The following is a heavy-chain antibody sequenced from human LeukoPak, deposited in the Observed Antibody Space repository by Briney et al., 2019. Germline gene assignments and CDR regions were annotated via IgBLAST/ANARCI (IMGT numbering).Heavy chain of an antibody. Sequence: PGGSLRLSCAASGFTFSSYAMSWVRQAPGKGLEWVSAISGSGGSTYYADSVKGRFTISRDNSKNTLYLQMNSLRAEDTAVYYCAKEYQHSSSWYEFEDYWGQGTLVTVSS. CDR2: ISGSGGST. CDR1: GFTFSSYA. J-gene: IGHJ4*02. D-gene: IGHD6-13*01. CDR3: AKEYQHSSSWYEFEDY. V-gene: IGHV3-23*01.